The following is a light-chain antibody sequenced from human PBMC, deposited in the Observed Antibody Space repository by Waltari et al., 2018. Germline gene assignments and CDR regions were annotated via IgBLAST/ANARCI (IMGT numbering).Light chain of an antibody. Sequence: IQFTPSPSSLSASVRDSITISFRASQTIRTYLNWYQQRPGEHPKILISAASTLRGGAPSRFSGSVSGTEFTLTISSLQPEDFATYYCQQSFSTPRTFGGGTRVEIK. J-gene: IGKJ4*01. CDR2: AAS. CDR1: QTIRTY. CDR3: QQSFSTPRT. V-gene: IGKV1-39*01.